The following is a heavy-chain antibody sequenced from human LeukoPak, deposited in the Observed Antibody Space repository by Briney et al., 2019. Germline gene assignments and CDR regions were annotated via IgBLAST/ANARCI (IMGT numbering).Heavy chain of an antibody. CDR2: ISKDGSDK. CDR3: AKESCTMTNCLGD. Sequence: PGRSLRLSCAASGXTFSSFVMHWVRQAPGKGLEWVGVISKDGSDKYYVDSVKGRFAISRDNSRNTLYLQMNSLRAEDTAVYFCAKESCTMTNCLGDWGQGTLVTVSS. CDR1: GXTFSSFV. D-gene: IGHD2-8*01. V-gene: IGHV3-30*18. J-gene: IGHJ4*02.